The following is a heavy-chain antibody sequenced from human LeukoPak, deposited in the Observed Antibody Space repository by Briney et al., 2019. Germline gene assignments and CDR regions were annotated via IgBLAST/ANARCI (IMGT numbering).Heavy chain of an antibody. J-gene: IGHJ4*02. D-gene: IGHD1-26*01. V-gene: IGHV4-61*08. Sequence: SETLSLTCTVSGGSISSGDYYWSWIRQPPGKGLEWIGYILYSGGTNYNPSLKSRVTISLDTSKNHLSLKQSSVTAADTAVYYCATGRNYFFDYWGQGILVTVSS. CDR3: ATGRNYFFDY. CDR2: ILYSGGT. CDR1: GGSISSGDYY.